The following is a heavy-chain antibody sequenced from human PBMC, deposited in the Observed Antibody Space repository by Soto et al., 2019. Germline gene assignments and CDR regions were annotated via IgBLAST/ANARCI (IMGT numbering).Heavy chain of an antibody. J-gene: IGHJ6*02. CDR1: GFRFDDYA. Sequence: EVHLVESGGGLVQPGRSLRLSCAASGFRFDDYAMHWVRQAPGKGLEWVSGISWDSGSIGYADSVKGRFSTSRDNAKKALYLQMSRLIPDVTAFYYCTKDVKGGNAYAYHSGLDVWGHGTTVIVSS. D-gene: IGHD2-15*01. CDR3: TKDVKGGNAYAYHSGLDV. CDR2: ISWDSGSI. V-gene: IGHV3-9*01.